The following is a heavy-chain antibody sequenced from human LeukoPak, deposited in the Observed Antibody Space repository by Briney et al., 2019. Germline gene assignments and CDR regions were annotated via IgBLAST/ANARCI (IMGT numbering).Heavy chain of an antibody. CDR3: ARPIPYYDFWSGRGEDAFDI. J-gene: IGHJ3*02. V-gene: IGHV4-39*01. D-gene: IGHD3-3*01. CDR1: GGSISSYY. CDR2: IYYSGST. Sequence: SETLSLTXTVSGGSISSYYWGWIRQPPGKGLEWIGSIYYSGSTYYNPSLRSRVTISVDTSKNQFSLKLSSVTAADTAVYYCARPIPYYDFWSGRGEDAFDIWGQGTMVTVSS.